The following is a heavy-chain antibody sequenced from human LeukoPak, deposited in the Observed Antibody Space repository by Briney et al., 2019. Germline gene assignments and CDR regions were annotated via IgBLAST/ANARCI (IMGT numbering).Heavy chain of an antibody. J-gene: IGHJ5*02. V-gene: IGHV4-39*01. CDR3: ARHDTMAAALNRFDP. CDR2: HYYSGRQ. D-gene: IGHD6-13*01. CDR1: GGSISSSRYY. Sequence: SETLSLTCTVSGGSISSSRYYWGWIRQPPGKGLEWIGRHYYSGRQYHPPYLKRRVTIYVDTSKDQFSLKLSSVPAADTAVYYCARHDTMAAALNRFDPWGQGTLVTVSS.